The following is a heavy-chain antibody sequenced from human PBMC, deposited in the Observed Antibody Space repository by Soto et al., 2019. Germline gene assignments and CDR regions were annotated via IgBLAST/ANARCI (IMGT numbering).Heavy chain of an antibody. V-gene: IGHV3-9*01. J-gene: IGHJ3*02. Sequence: GGSLRLSCAASGFTFDDYAMYWVRQAPGKGLEWVSGISWNSGSIGYADSVKGRFTISRDNAKNSLYLQMNSLRAEDTALYYCAKGLYSSTSLDAFDIWGQGTMVTVSS. CDR1: GFTFDDYA. D-gene: IGHD2-2*01. CDR3: AKGLYSSTSLDAFDI. CDR2: ISWNSGSI.